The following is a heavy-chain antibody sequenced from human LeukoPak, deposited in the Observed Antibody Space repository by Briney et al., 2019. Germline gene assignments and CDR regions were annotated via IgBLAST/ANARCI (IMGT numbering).Heavy chain of an antibody. CDR1: GYTFTSYG. D-gene: IGHD3-3*01. CDR2: ISAYNGNT. CDR3: ARDPDYDFWSGYYSY. Sequence: ASVKVSCKASGYTFTSYGISWVRQAPGQGLEWMGWISAYNGNTNYAQKLQGRVTVTTDTSTSTAYMELRSLRSDDTAVYYCARDPDYDFWSGYYSYWGQGTLVTVSS. J-gene: IGHJ4*02. V-gene: IGHV1-18*01.